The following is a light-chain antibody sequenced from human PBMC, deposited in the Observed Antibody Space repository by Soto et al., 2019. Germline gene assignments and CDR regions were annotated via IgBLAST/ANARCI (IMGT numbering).Light chain of an antibody. CDR2: TAS. CDR1: QGISSL. Sequence: DIQMTQSPSSVSASVGDRVTITCRASQGISSLLAWYQQKPGKAPNLLIHTASSLQSGVPSRFSGSGSGTDFTLIISSLQPEDVATCYCQQANSFPLTFGGGTKVEIK. J-gene: IGKJ4*01. CDR3: QQANSFPLT. V-gene: IGKV1-12*01.